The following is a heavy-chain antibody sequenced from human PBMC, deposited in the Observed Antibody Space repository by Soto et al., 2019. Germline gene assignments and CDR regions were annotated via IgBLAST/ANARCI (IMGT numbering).Heavy chain of an antibody. Sequence: PGGSLRLSCAASGFTFSSYAMSWVRQAPGEGLEWVSAISGSGGSTYYADSVKGRFTISRDNSKNTLYLQMNSLRAEDTAVYYCAKGPTRGVIRYYFDYWGQGTLVTVSS. CDR3: AKGPTRGVIRYYFDY. CDR1: GFTFSSYA. D-gene: IGHD3-10*01. J-gene: IGHJ4*02. CDR2: ISGSGGST. V-gene: IGHV3-23*01.